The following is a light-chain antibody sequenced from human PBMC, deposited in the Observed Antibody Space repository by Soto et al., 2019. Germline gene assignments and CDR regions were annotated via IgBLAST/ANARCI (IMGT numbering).Light chain of an antibody. Sequence: EIVLTQSPGTLSLSPGERATLSCRAVQSVSSSYLAWYQQKPGQAPKLVIHGASSRAAGIPDRFIGSGSGTDFTLTISRLEPEDFAVYYCQQYVGSAGITFGQGTRLEIK. V-gene: IGKV3-20*01. J-gene: IGKJ5*01. CDR1: QSVSSSY. CDR3: QQYVGSAGIT. CDR2: GAS.